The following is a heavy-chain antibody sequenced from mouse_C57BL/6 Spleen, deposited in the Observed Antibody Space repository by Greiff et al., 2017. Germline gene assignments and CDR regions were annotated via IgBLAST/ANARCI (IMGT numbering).Heavy chain of an antibody. CDR1: GYTFTSYW. J-gene: IGHJ3*01. V-gene: IGHV1-64*01. D-gene: IGHD2-3*01. CDR2: IHPNSGST. CDR3: ARGLYDGYWFAY. Sequence: QVQLQQPGAELVKPGASVKLSCKASGYTFTSYWMHWVKQRPGQGLEWIGMIHPNSGSTNYNEKFKSKATLTVDKSSSTAYMQLSSLTSEDSAVYYCARGLYDGYWFAYWGQVTLVTVSA.